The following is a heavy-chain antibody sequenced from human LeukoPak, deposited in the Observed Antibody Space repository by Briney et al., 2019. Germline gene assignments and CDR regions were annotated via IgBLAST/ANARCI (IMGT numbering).Heavy chain of an antibody. CDR2: VSSSGAAT. Sequence: PGGSLRLSCAASGFTFSSYWMHWVRQAPGKGLERVSGVSSSGAATYYADSVKGRFTISRDNSRSTLYLHMNSLRADDTAVYYCAKPFTQTPYAIGWYTCDSWGQGTLVTVSS. CDR3: AKPFTQTPYAIGWYTCDS. V-gene: IGHV3-23*01. D-gene: IGHD6-19*01. CDR1: GFTFSSYW. J-gene: IGHJ4*02.